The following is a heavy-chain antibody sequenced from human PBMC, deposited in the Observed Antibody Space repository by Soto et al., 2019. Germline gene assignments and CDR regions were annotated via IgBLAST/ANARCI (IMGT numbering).Heavy chain of an antibody. CDR2: IIPIFGTA. D-gene: IGHD4-4*01. CDR1: GGTFSSYA. J-gene: IGHJ6*02. CDR3: ARGLSNYARYYYYYGMDV. V-gene: IGHV1-69*13. Sequence: ASVKVSCKASGGTFSSYAISWVRQAPGQGLEWMGGIIPIFGTANYAQKFQGRVTITADESTSTAYMELSSLRSEDTAVYYCARGLSNYARYYYYYGMDVWGQGTTVTVSS.